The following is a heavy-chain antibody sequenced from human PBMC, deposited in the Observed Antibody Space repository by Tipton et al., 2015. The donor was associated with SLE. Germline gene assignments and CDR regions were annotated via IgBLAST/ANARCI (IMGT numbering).Heavy chain of an antibody. D-gene: IGHD3-3*01. V-gene: IGHV4-34*01. CDR2: INHSGTP. J-gene: IGHJ6*04. Sequence: LRLSCAASGFTLSSYSMSWVRQAPGKGLEWIGEINHSGTPNYNPSLKSRVTVSADTSKNQFSLRLTSLTAADTAIYFCARLQYLFAGINVWGKGTAVTVSS. CDR1: GFTLSSYS. CDR3: ARLQYLFAGINV.